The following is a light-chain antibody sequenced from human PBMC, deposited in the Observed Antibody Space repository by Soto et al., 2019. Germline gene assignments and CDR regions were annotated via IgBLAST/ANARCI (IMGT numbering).Light chain of an antibody. Sequence: EIVLTQSPGTLSLSPGERATLSFRASQTISNSYLAWYQQKPGQAPRLLIYGASSRSIGIPDRFSGSGSGTDFSLKISRLEPEDFAMYYCQQYDRIPQFSFGPGTKVDI. J-gene: IGKJ3*01. V-gene: IGKV3-20*01. CDR2: GAS. CDR1: QTISNSY. CDR3: QQYDRIPQFS.